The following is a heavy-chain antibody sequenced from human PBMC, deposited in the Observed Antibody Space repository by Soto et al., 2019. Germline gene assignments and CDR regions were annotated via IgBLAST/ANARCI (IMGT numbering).Heavy chain of an antibody. CDR1: GYTFTSYG. Sequence: ASVKVSCKASGYTFTSYGISWVRQAPGQGLEWMGWISAYNGNTNYAQKLQGRVTMTTDTSTSTAYMELRSLRSDDTAVYYCARVSAYYDFWSGYYPMNYYYYGMDVWGQGTTVTVSS. J-gene: IGHJ6*02. V-gene: IGHV1-18*01. CDR3: ARVSAYYDFWSGYYPMNYYYYGMDV. CDR2: ISAYNGNT. D-gene: IGHD3-3*01.